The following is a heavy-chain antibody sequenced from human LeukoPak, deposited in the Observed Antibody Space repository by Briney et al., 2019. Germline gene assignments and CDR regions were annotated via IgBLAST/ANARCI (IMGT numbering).Heavy chain of an antibody. Sequence: PSETLSLTCAVSGYSISSGHFWGWTRQPPGKGLEWIGSIFQSGTTYYNPSLKSRVTISVDTSKNHFSLKLSSVTAADTAVYYCARHVSYNIIGSHWGGFDPWGQGTLVTVSS. CDR2: IFQSGTT. J-gene: IGHJ5*02. CDR3: ARHVSYNIIGSHWGGFDP. D-gene: IGHD3-22*01. V-gene: IGHV4-38-2*01. CDR1: GYSISSGHF.